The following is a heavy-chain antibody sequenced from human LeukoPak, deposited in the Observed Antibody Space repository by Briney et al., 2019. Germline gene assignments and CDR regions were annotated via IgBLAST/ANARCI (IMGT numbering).Heavy chain of an antibody. Sequence: GGSLRLSCAASGFTFSNYGMSWVRQAPGKGLEWVSGISGSGGSTYYADSVKGRFSISRDNSKNTLYLQMNSLRAEDTAVYYCAKGSLGLRLGEFWGQGTLVTVSS. CDR3: AKGSLGLRLGEF. V-gene: IGHV3-23*01. J-gene: IGHJ4*02. CDR1: GFTFSNYG. CDR2: ISGSGGST. D-gene: IGHD3-16*01.